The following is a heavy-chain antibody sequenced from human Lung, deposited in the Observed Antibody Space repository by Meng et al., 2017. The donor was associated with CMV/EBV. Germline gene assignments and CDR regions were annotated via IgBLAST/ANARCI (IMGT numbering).Heavy chain of an antibody. V-gene: IGHV4-30-4*01. Sequence: VSGRSIRSGDSYWSWIRQTKGKGLEWIGYIYESGSNSYNPSLESRVTISVDTSKNQFSLKVMSVTAADTAVYYCAREGTNSYYFDYWGQGTLVTVSS. CDR2: IYESGSN. J-gene: IGHJ4*02. CDR3: AREGTNSYYFDY. CDR1: GRSIRSGDSY. D-gene: IGHD1-14*01.